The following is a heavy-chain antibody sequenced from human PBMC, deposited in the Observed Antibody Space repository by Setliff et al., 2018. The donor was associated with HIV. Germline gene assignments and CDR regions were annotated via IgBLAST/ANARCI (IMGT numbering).Heavy chain of an antibody. Sequence: GASVKVSCRTSGHPFSNYDIIWVRRATGQGLEWMGWMNPNSGATGYAQKFKDRFIMTRDTSISTDYMELSSLTSEDTAVYYCASGKGVRGVIIRGGLDVWGKGTTVTVSS. CDR1: GHPFSNYD. D-gene: IGHD3-10*01. V-gene: IGHV1-8*01. CDR2: MNPNSGAT. CDR3: ASGKGVRGVIIRGGLDV. J-gene: IGHJ6*04.